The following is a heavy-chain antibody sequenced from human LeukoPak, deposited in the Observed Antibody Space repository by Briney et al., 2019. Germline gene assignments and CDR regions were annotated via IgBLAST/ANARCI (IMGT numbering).Heavy chain of an antibody. CDR3: ARDRRGLSP. Sequence: GGSLRVSCAASGFTFSSYAMHWVRQAPGKGLEYVSAISSNGGSTYYANSVKGRFTISRDNSKNTLYLQMGSLRAEDMAVYYCARDRRGLSPWGQGTLVTVSS. J-gene: IGHJ5*02. V-gene: IGHV3-64*01. CDR1: GFTFSSYA. CDR2: ISSNGGST. D-gene: IGHD2-8*02.